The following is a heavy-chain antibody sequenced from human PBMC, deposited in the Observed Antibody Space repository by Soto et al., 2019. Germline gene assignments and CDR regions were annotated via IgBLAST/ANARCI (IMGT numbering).Heavy chain of an antibody. CDR3: ARRGGSFYGGVDV. D-gene: IGHD3-16*01. V-gene: IGHV3-74*01. Sequence: EVQLVESGGGLVQPGGSLRLSCAASGFAFSSYSIHWVRQVPGMGLVWLSRTTTDGSDTFYADSVKGRFTISRDNAKNTLPLQMNSLRVDDTAVYYCARRGGSFYGGVDVWGQGTTVTVSS. J-gene: IGHJ6*02. CDR1: GFAFSSYS. CDR2: TTTDGSDT.